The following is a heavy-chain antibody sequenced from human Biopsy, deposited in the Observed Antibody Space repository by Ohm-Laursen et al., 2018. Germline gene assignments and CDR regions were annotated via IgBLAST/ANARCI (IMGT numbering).Heavy chain of an antibody. J-gene: IGHJ3*01. Sequence: GSLRLSCAAFGFPFTGFSMDWVRQAPGKGLEWVASITSGSSYIYYADSVKGRFTISRDNPKNSLYLHMNSLRAEDTAVYYCARLNSGTYDASDLWGQGTMVIVSS. D-gene: IGHD1-26*01. CDR3: ARLNSGTYDASDL. V-gene: IGHV3-21*01. CDR1: GFPFTGFS. CDR2: ITSGSSYI.